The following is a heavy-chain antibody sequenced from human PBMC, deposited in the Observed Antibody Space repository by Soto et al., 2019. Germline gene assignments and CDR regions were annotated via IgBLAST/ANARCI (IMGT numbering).Heavy chain of an antibody. J-gene: IGHJ4*02. D-gene: IGHD1-1*01. CDR1: GGSISSYY. V-gene: IGHV4-59*01. CDR3: AKQRGAVFDY. Sequence: PETLSLTXTVSGGSISSYYWSWIRQPPGKGLEWIGYIYYSGSTNYNPSLKSRVTISVDTSKNQFSLKLSSVTAADTAVYYCAKQRGAVFDYWGQGTLVTVSS. CDR2: IYYSGST.